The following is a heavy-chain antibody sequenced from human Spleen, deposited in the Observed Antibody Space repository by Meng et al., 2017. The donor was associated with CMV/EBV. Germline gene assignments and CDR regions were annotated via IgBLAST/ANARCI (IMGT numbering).Heavy chain of an antibody. J-gene: IGHJ4*02. V-gene: IGHV4-38-2*01. CDR3: ARRYCISASCYRGFDY. CDR2: IYHSGNT. CDR1: GYSISSSNW. Sequence: SETLSLTCAVSGYSISSSNWWGWIRQPPGKGLEWIGNIYHSGNTYYNPSLKSRVTISVDTSKNQFSLKLSSVTAADTAVYYCARRYCISASCYRGFDYWGQGTLVTVSS. D-gene: IGHD2-2*02.